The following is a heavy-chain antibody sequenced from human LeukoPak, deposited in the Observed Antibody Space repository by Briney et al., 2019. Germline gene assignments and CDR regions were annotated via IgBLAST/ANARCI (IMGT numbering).Heavy chain of an antibody. J-gene: IGHJ2*01. CDR1: GFNFINYD. V-gene: IGHV3-7*01. Sequence: GGSLRLSCATSGFNFINYDIQWVRQAPGKGLEWVANIKQDGSETHYVASVKGRFTISRDNAKSSLYLQMSSLRGDDTAVYYCARLTNRYFDLWGRGTLVSASS. D-gene: IGHD4/OR15-4a*01. CDR3: ARLTNRYFDL. CDR2: IKQDGSET.